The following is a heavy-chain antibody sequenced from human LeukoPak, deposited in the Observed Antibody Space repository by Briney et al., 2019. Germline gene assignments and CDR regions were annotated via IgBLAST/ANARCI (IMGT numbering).Heavy chain of an antibody. D-gene: IGHD3-3*01. Sequence: ASVKVSCKASGGTFSSYAISWVRRAPGQGLEWMGGIIPIFGTANYAQKFQGRVTITADESTSTAYMELSSLRSEDTAVYYCARTDLFRITIFGVVTWFDPWGQGTLVTVSS. V-gene: IGHV1-69*13. CDR1: GGTFSSYA. J-gene: IGHJ5*02. CDR3: ARTDLFRITIFGVVTWFDP. CDR2: IIPIFGTA.